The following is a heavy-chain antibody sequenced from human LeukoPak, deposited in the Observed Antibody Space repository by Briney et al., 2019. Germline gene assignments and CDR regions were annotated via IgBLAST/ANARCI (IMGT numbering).Heavy chain of an antibody. CDR1: GFTLSSKY. CDR3: ARDRVYYYDSSGYYPDAFDI. CDR2: IYSGGST. D-gene: IGHD3-22*01. J-gene: IGHJ3*02. Sequence: GGSLRLSCAVSGFTLSSKYMSWVPQAPGKGLEWVSVIYSGGSTYYADSVKGGFTISRDKSKNTLYLKMNSLRAEDRGVEHCARDRVYYYDSSGYYPDAFDIWGQGTMVTVSS. V-gene: IGHV3-66*01.